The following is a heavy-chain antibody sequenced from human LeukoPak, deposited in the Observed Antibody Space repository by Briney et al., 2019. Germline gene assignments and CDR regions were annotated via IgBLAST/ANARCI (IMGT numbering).Heavy chain of an antibody. CDR2: IKSKTDGGTT. Sequence: GGSLRLSCAASGFTFSNAWMSWVRQAPGKGLEWVVCIKSKTDGGTTDYAAHVKGRFTISRDDSKNTLYLQMNSLKTEDSAVYYCTTVSGDRIFDYWGQGTLVTVSS. J-gene: IGHJ4*02. D-gene: IGHD2-21*02. CDR1: GFTFSNAW. V-gene: IGHV3-15*01. CDR3: TTVSGDRIFDY.